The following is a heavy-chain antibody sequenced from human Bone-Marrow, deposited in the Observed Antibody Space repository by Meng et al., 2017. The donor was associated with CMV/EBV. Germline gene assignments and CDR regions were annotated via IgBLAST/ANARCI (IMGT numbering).Heavy chain of an antibody. J-gene: IGHJ6*02. CDR1: GFTFSDYY. CDR3: ARDGGAYGGKGYYYYYGMDV. Sequence: SLKISCAASGFTFSDYYMSWIRQAPGKGLEWVSYISSSGSTIYYADSVKGRFTISRDNAKNSLYLQMNSLRAEDTAVYYCARDGGAYGGKGYYYYYGMDVSGQGTTVTVSS. V-gene: IGHV3-11*01. CDR2: ISSSGSTI. D-gene: IGHD4-23*01.